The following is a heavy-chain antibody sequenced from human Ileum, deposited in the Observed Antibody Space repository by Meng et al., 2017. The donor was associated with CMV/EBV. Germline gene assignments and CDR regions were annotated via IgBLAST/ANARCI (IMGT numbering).Heavy chain of an antibody. CDR2: ISGSGGTK. CDR3: ARDRTGAGSNPEY. Sequence: AASGFTFSHYSLTWVRQAPGKGLEWVSVISGSGGTKEYADSVKGRFTISRDNSKNTMYLEMNSLRAEDTAIYYCARDRTGAGSNPEYWGQGTLVTVSS. J-gene: IGHJ4*02. CDR1: GFTFSHYS. D-gene: IGHD3-10*01. V-gene: IGHV3-23*01.